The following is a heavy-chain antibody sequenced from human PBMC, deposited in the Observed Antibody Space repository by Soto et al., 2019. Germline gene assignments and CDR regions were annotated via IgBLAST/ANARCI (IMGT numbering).Heavy chain of an antibody. CDR3: AGGHSDRRITIFGVVITEYYFDY. V-gene: IGHV1-8*01. CDR1: GYTFTSYD. CDR2: MNPNSGNT. Sequence: AAVKVSCKASGYTFTSYDINWVRQATGQGLEWMGWMNPNSGNTGYAQKFQGRVTMTRNTSISTAYMELSSLRSEDTAVYYCAGGHSDRRITIFGVVITEYYFDYWGQGTLVTVSS. J-gene: IGHJ4*02. D-gene: IGHD3-3*01.